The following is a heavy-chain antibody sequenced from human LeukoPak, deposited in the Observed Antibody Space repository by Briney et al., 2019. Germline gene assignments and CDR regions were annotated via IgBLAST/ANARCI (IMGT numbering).Heavy chain of an antibody. J-gene: IGHJ4*02. CDR3: AREYYYNSSGYRALGY. Sequence: GGSLGLSCAASGFMFNSFWMSWVRQAPGKGLEWVANRKEDGSEKYYVESVKGRFTISRDNAKNSQFLQMSSLRAEDTAVYYCAREYYYNSSGYRALGYWGQGTLVTVSS. V-gene: IGHV3-7*01. D-gene: IGHD3-22*01. CDR1: GFMFNSFW. CDR2: RKEDGSEK.